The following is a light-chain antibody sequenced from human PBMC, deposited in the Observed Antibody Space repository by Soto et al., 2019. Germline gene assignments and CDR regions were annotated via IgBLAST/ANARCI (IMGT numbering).Light chain of an antibody. CDR3: SSYAGSSNVI. CDR1: YSDVGTYNY. CDR2: GVT. Sequence: QSALTQTPSASGSPGQSVTISCTGTYSDVGTYNYVSWYQQHPGKAPKVMIYGVTKRPSGVPDRFSGSKSGNTASLTVSGLQSDDEADDYFSSYAGSSNVIFGGGTKLTVL. V-gene: IGLV2-8*01. J-gene: IGLJ2*01.